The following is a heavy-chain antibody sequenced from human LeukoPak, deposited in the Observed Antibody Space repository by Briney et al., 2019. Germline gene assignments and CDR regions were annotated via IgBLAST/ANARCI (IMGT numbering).Heavy chain of an antibody. CDR1: GGSISSYY. CDR3: ARSTRSWFDP. D-gene: IGHD1-1*01. Sequence: SETLSLTCTVSGGSISSYYWGWIRQPPGKGLEWIGCIYYSGSTNYNPSLKSRVTISVDTSNNQFSLKLSSLTAADTAVYYCARSTRSWFDPWGQGTLVTVSS. J-gene: IGHJ5*02. V-gene: IGHV4-59*01. CDR2: IYYSGST.